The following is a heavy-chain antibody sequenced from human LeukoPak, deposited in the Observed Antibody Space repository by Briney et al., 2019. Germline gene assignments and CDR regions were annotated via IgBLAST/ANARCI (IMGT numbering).Heavy chain of an antibody. CDR1: GFTFSSYS. D-gene: IGHD6-13*01. Sequence: GSLRLSCAASGFTFSSYSMNWGRQAPGKVVEVCSSISSSSYIYYADSVKGRFTLSRDNAKNSLYLQMNSLRAEDTAVYYCARDRVAAAGTYWGQGTLVPVSS. J-gene: IGHJ4*02. CDR2: ISSSSYI. V-gene: IGHV3-21*01. CDR3: ARDRVAAAGTY.